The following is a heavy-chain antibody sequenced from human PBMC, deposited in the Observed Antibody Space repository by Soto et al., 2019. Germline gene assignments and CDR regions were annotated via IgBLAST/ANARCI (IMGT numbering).Heavy chain of an antibody. Sequence: SETLSLTCAVYGGSFSGYYWSWIRQPPGKGLEWIGEINHSGSTNYNPSLKSRVTISVDTSKNQFSLKLSSVTAADTAVYYCARGVTTVAGIDYWGQGTLVTVSS. CDR2: INHSGST. J-gene: IGHJ4*02. CDR3: ARGVTTVAGIDY. D-gene: IGHD6-19*01. V-gene: IGHV4-34*01. CDR1: GGSFSGYY.